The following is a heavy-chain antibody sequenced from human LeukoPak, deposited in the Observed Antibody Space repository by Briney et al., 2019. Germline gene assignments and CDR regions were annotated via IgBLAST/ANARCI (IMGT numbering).Heavy chain of an antibody. CDR1: KYTFSSYG. CDR2: VSFDGSEK. Sequence: GGSLRLSCAYSKYTFSSYGMRWVRQAPGKGLEWVAVVSFDGSEKLYADSVKGGFTISRENAKNTLYLQMNSLKPDDTAVYYCAGPEGLPKRYYYYYGMDVWGQGTTVTVSS. J-gene: IGHJ6*02. D-gene: IGHD5-12*01. V-gene: IGHV3-30*03. CDR3: AGPEGLPKRYYYYYGMDV.